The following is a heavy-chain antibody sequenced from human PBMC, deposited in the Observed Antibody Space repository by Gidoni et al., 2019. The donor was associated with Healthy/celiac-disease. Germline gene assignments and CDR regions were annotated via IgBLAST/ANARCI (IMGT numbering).Heavy chain of an antibody. CDR1: RGTFSSYA. J-gene: IGHJ6*02. V-gene: IGHV1-69*06. CDR3: ARVGSYYYGSGSYYNKYYYYYGMDV. Sequence: QVQLVPSGAEVKKPGSSVKVSCKASRGTFSSYAISWVRQAPGQGLEWMGGIIPIFGTANYAQKFQGRVTITADKSTSTAYMELSSLRSEDTAVYYCARVGSYYYGSGSYYNKYYYYYGMDVWGQGTTVTVSS. CDR2: IIPIFGTA. D-gene: IGHD3-10*01.